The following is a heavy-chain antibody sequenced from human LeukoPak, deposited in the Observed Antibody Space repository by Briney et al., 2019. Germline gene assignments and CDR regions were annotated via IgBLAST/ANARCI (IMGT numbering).Heavy chain of an antibody. V-gene: IGHV4-61*02. J-gene: IGHJ5*02. D-gene: IGHD3-10*01. CDR1: GGSISSGSYY. CDR3: ARTGSGSGNNRFWFDP. CDR2: IYTSGST. Sequence: SQTLSLTXTVSGGSISSGSYYWSGIRQPAGKGLEWIGRIYTSGSTNYNPSLKSRVTISVDTSKNQFSLKLSSVTAADTAVYYCARTGSGSGNNRFWFDPWGQGTLVTVSS.